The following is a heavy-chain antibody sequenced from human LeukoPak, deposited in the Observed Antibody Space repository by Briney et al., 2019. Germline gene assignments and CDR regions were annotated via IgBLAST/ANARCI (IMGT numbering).Heavy chain of an antibody. CDR2: ISYDGNNK. D-gene: IGHD3-3*01. CDR1: GFTFRSYA. Sequence: GGSLRLSCAASGFTFRSYAMHWVRQAPGKGLEWVADISYDGNNKYYADSVKGRFTISRDNSKNTLYLQMNSLRAEDTAVYYCAKDRVEYDFWSGSLAQTSPGFDPWGQGTLVTVSS. J-gene: IGHJ5*02. CDR3: AKDRVEYDFWSGSLAQTSPGFDP. V-gene: IGHV3-30*04.